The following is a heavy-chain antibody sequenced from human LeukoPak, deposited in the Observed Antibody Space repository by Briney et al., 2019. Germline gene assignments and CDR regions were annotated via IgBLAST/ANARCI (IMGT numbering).Heavy chain of an antibody. CDR2: IYSGGST. V-gene: IGHV3-66*01. Sequence: PGRSLRLSCAASGFTFSSYAMHWVRQAPGKGLEWVAVIYSGGSTYYADSVKGRFTISRDNSKNTLYLRMNSLRAEDTAVYYCARDISSGYYDAFDIWGQGTMVTVSS. CDR3: ARDISSGYYDAFDI. J-gene: IGHJ3*02. D-gene: IGHD3-22*01. CDR1: GFTFSSYA.